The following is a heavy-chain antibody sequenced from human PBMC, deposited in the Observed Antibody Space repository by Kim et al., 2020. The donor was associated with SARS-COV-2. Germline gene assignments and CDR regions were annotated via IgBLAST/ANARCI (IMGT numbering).Heavy chain of an antibody. CDR3: ARQVVSAWFNFDL. V-gene: IGHV4-39*01. Sequence: YYNLSLKNRLTISVDTSKKQFSLKVTSVTAAETDMYYCARQVVSAWFNFDLWGKGTMVTVSS. D-gene: IGHD2-15*01. J-gene: IGHJ3*01.